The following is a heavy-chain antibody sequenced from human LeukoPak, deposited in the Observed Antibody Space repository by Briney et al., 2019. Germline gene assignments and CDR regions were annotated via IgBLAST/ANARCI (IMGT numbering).Heavy chain of an antibody. J-gene: IGHJ3*02. V-gene: IGHV3-30-3*01. Sequence: PGGSLRLSCAASGFIFSNYAMHWVRQAPGKGLEWVAVLSYDGSDIYYVDSVKGRFTISRDNSKNTLYLQMNSLRIEDTAVYYCARASYCSSTSCANAFDIWGQGTMVTVSS. CDR3: ARASYCSSTSCANAFDI. CDR2: LSYDGSDI. CDR1: GFIFSNYA. D-gene: IGHD2-2*01.